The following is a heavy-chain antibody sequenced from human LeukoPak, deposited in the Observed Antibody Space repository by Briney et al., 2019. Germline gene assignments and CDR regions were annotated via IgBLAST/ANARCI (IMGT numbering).Heavy chain of an antibody. J-gene: IGHJ6*03. D-gene: IGHD3-9*01. CDR1: GFTFSGSA. CDR3: AKDYYDILTALSAYYMDV. Sequence: GGSLRLSCAASGFTFSGSAMHWVRQASGKGLEWVGHIRSKANSYATAYSPSVKGRFTVSRDDSKNTAYLQMNSLKTEDTAVYYCAKDYYDILTALSAYYMDVWGKGTTVTISS. CDR2: IRSKANSYAT. V-gene: IGHV3-73*01.